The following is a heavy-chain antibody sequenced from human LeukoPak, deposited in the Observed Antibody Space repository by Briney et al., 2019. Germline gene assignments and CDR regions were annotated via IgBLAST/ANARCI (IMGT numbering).Heavy chain of an antibody. V-gene: IGHV4-59*01. CDR2: LHESGST. CDR3: RGGGGWLTDY. J-gene: IGHJ4*02. Sequence: SETLSLTCTVSGGSITGSFWGWFRQSPGKGLEWIGFLHESGSTIYNASLKGRASISADTSRSQFSLRLTSVTAADTAVYLCRGGGGWLTDYWGRGTLVTVSS. D-gene: IGHD5-12*01. CDR1: GGSITGSF.